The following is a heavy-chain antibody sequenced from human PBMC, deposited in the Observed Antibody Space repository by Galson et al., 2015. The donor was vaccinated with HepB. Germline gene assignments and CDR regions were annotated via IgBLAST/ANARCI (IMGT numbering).Heavy chain of an antibody. CDR2: IIPIFGTA. CDR3: ARVRIAAAGHNWFDP. CDR1: GGTFSSYA. D-gene: IGHD6-13*01. Sequence: SCKASGGTFSSYAISWVRQAPGQGLEWMGGIIPIFGTANYAQKFQGRVTITADESTSTAYMELSSLRSEDTAVYYCARVRIAAAGHNWFDPWGQGTLVTVSS. J-gene: IGHJ5*02. V-gene: IGHV1-69*01.